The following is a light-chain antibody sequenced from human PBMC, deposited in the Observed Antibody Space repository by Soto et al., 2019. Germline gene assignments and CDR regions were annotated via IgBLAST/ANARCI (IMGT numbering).Light chain of an antibody. CDR1: SSDIGAGYD. CDR2: GNS. V-gene: IGLV1-40*01. Sequence: QSVLTQPPSVSGAPGQRVTISCTGSSSDIGAGYDVHWYQQLPGPAPKLLIYGNSNRASGVPDRFSGSKSGTSASLAITGLQAEDEADYYCQSYDSSLRGLVFGGGTKLTVL. J-gene: IGLJ3*02. CDR3: QSYDSSLRGLV.